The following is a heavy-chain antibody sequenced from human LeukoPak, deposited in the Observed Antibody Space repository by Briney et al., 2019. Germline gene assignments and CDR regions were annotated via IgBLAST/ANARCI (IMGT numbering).Heavy chain of an antibody. CDR2: INPGGDST. Sequence: ASVKVSCKASGFSFTFYYMHWVRQAPGQGLEWMGIINPGGDSTSYAQKFQGRVTMTRDTSTSTVYMELSSLRSEDTAVYYCARDNSDIDSGTSYWWFDPWGQGTLVTVSS. CDR1: GFSFTFYY. CDR3: ARDNSDIDSGTSYWWFDP. V-gene: IGHV1-46*01. D-gene: IGHD3-22*01. J-gene: IGHJ5*02.